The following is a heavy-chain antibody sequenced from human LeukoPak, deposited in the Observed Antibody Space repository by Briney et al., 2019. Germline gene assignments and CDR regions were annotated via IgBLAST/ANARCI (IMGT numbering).Heavy chain of an antibody. D-gene: IGHD2-15*01. CDR3: ATILPHCSGSSCPWPFDY. CDR2: IIPIFGTA. V-gene: IGHV1-69*05. J-gene: IGHJ4*02. CDR1: GGTFSSYA. Sequence: SVKVSCKASGGTFSSYATSWVRQAPGQGLEWMGGIIPIFGTANYAQKFQGRVTITTDESTSTAYMELSSLRSEDTAVYYCATILPHCSGSSCPWPFDYWGQGTLDTVSS.